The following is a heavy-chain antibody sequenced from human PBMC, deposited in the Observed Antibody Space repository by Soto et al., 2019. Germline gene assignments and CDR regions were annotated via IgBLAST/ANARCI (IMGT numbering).Heavy chain of an antibody. CDR3: VARATVVNSPWFDP. D-gene: IGHD1-1*01. CDR1: GYSINSGYV. V-gene: IGHV4-38-2*02. CDR2: RYSTGTT. Sequence: SETRSLTCIVSGYSINSGYVWGWVRRPPGQGLEWIGSRYSTGTTYYNPSLRRRVKMSIDSSKNQLSLVLRSVTAADTAVYYCVARATVVNSPWFDPWGQGIQVTVSS. J-gene: IGHJ5*02.